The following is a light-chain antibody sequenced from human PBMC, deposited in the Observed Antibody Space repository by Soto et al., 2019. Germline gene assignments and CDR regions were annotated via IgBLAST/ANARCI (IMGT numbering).Light chain of an antibody. CDR1: QSVSSY. Sequence: EIVLTQSPSTLSLSPGERATLSCRASQSVSSYLAWYQQKPGQAPRLLIYDASTRATGIPARFIGNGSGTEFTLTISSLQSEDFAVYYCQQYNNWWTFGQGTKVDI. CDR2: DAS. J-gene: IGKJ1*01. CDR3: QQYNNWWT. V-gene: IGKV3D-15*01.